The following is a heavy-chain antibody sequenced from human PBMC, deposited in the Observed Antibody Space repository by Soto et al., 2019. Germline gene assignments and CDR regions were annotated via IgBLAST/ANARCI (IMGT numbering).Heavy chain of an antibody. Sequence: PSETLSLTCTVSGGSIISYYWSWILQPPGKGLEWIGYIYYSGSTNYNPSLKSRVTISVDTSKNQFSLKLSSVTAADTAVYYCASAPRGNYGYPSYFDYWGQGTLVTVSS. V-gene: IGHV4-59*01. CDR3: ASAPRGNYGYPSYFDY. J-gene: IGHJ4*02. CDR1: GGSIISYY. D-gene: IGHD3-10*01. CDR2: IYYSGST.